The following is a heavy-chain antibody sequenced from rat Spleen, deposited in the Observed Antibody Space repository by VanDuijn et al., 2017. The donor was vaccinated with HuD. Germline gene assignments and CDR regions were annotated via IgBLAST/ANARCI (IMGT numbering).Heavy chain of an antibody. V-gene: IGHV5-20*01. Sequence: EVQLVESGGGLVQPGRSLKLSCAASGFTFSDYYMAWVRQAPTKGLEWVASISYDGGSTYYRDSVKGRFTISRDNAKSSLYLQMDSLRSEDTATYYCTTDLTTRAVYVMDAWGQGASVTVSS. CDR2: ISYDGGST. J-gene: IGHJ4*01. CDR1: GFTFSDYY. CDR3: TTDLTTRAVYVMDA. D-gene: IGHD1-4*01.